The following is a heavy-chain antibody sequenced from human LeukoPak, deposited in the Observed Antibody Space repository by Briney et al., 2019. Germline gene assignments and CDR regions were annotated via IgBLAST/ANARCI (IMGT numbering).Heavy chain of an antibody. Sequence: SETLSLTCTVSGGSISSYYWSWIRQPAGKGLEWIGRTYTSGSTNYNPSLKSRVTMSVDTSKNQFSLQLNSVTPEDTAVYYCARDRTGYSSSWYVTEVLDYWGQGTLVTVSS. D-gene: IGHD6-13*01. J-gene: IGHJ4*02. CDR2: TYTSGST. CDR3: ARDRTGYSSSWYVTEVLDY. V-gene: IGHV4-4*07. CDR1: GGSISSYY.